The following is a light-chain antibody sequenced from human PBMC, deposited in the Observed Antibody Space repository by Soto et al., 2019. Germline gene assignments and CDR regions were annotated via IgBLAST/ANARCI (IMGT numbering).Light chain of an antibody. CDR1: QSVSSY. V-gene: IGKV3-11*01. CDR2: DAS. J-gene: IGKJ5*01. Sequence: EIVLTQSPATLSLSPGDRATLSCRASQSVSSYLAWYQQKPGQAPRLLIYDASNRATGIPARFSGSGSGTDFTLTINSVKPEDFAVYYCQQRSNWPPTFGQGTWLEIK. CDR3: QQRSNWPPT.